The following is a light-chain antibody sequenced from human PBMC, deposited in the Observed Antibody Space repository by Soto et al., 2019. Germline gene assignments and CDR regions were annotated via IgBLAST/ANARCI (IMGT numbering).Light chain of an antibody. CDR3: LLYVGAGIWV. CDR1: SGSVSTDNY. Sequence: QTVVTQEPSLSVSPGGTVTLTCTLTSGSVSTDNYASGFQQTPGQAPRTLIYTTNSRSSGAPARFSGSVLGDKAALTITGAQADDESVYYCLLYVGAGIWVFGGGTKLTVL. J-gene: IGLJ3*02. V-gene: IGLV8-61*01. CDR2: TTN.